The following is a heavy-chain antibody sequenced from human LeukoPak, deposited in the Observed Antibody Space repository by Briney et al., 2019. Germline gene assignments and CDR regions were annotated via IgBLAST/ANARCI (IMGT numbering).Heavy chain of an antibody. V-gene: IGHV1-18*01. CDR2: ISAYNGNT. J-gene: IGHJ4*02. CDR3: ARGVSYYDFWSGYYTYYFDY. Sequence: GASVKVSCKASGYTFTSYGISWVRQAPGQGLEWMGWISAYNGNTNYAQKLQGRVTVTTDTSTSTAYMELRSLRSDDTAVYYCARGVSYYDFWSGYYTYYFDYWGQGTLVTVSS. CDR1: GYTFTSYG. D-gene: IGHD3-3*01.